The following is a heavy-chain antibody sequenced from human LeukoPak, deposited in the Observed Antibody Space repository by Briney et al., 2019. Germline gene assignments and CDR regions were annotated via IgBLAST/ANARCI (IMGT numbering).Heavy chain of an antibody. CDR3: ARGGYYGSGRYYFDS. V-gene: IGHV3-74*01. CDR2: IKSDGSKT. Sequence: PGGSLRLSCAAFGFALRSSWMPWCARSPGKGLVWASRIKSDGSKTNYADSVKGRFTISRDNAKTTLHLQMNSLRAEDTAVYYCARGGYYGSGRYYFDSWGQGTLVTVSS. CDR1: GFALRSSW. D-gene: IGHD3-3*01. J-gene: IGHJ4*02.